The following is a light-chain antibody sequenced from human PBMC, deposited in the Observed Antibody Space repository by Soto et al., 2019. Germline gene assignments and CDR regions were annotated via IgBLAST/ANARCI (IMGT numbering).Light chain of an antibody. CDR1: QTISSY. Sequence: DIQMTQSPSSLSASVGDRVTITCRASQTISSYLNWYQKKPGKAPKVLIYAASSLQSGVPSRFSGSGSGTEFTLTISSLQPEDSATYYCHQSYITPQTFGQGTKVEIK. CDR3: HQSYITPQT. J-gene: IGKJ1*01. CDR2: AAS. V-gene: IGKV1-39*01.